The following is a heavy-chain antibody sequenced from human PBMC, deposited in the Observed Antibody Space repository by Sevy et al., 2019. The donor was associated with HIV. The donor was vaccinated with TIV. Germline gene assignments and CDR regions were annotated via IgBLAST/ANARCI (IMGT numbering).Heavy chain of an antibody. CDR2: INNSDGST. CDR3: VKERVGYVSSWYYFDY. V-gene: IGHV3-23*01. D-gene: IGHD6-13*01. Sequence: GGSLRLSCIASGSTVNPYAMSWVRQAPGKGLEWVAVINNSDGSTDYADSVRGRFSISRDNPNVYLEMNSLRVEDTAVYYCVKERVGYVSSWYYFDYWGQGTLVTVSS. J-gene: IGHJ4*02. CDR1: GSTVNPYA.